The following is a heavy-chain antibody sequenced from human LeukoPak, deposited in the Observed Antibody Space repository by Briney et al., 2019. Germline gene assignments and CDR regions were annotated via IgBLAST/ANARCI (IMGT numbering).Heavy chain of an antibody. CDR1: GGSISSSSYY. V-gene: IGHV4-39*01. CDR2: IYYSGST. Sequence: PSETLSLTCTVSGGSISSSSYYWGWIRQPPEKGLEWIGSIYYSGSTYYNPSLKSRVTISVDTSKNQFSLKLSSVTAADTAVYYCARIVGATPGPFDYWGQGTLVTVSS. CDR3: ARIVGATPGPFDY. J-gene: IGHJ4*02. D-gene: IGHD1-26*01.